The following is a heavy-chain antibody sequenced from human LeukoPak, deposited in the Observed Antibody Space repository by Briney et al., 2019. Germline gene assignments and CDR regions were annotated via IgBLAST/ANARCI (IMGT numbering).Heavy chain of an antibody. CDR1: GFTFSSYA. V-gene: IGHV3-64*01. CDR3: ARERDYYYDSSGYWGYYFDY. J-gene: IGHJ4*02. Sequence: PGGSLRLSCAASGFTFSSYAMHWVRQAPGKGLEYVSAISSNGGSTYYANSVKGRFTISRDNSKNTLYLQMNSLRAEDTAVYYCARERDYYYDSSGYWGYYFDYWGQGTLVTVSS. D-gene: IGHD3-22*01. CDR2: ISSNGGST.